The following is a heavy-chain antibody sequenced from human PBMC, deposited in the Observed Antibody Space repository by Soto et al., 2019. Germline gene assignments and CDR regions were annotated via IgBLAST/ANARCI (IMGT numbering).Heavy chain of an antibody. D-gene: IGHD6-19*01. Sequence: GGSLRLSCAASGFTFSSYSMNWVRQAPGKGLEWVSSISSSSSYIYYADSVKGRFTTSRDNAKNSLYLQMNSLRAEDTAVYYCAREQQWLELVDYWGPGTLVTVSS. CDR1: GFTFSSYS. J-gene: IGHJ4*02. CDR2: ISSSSSYI. CDR3: AREQQWLELVDY. V-gene: IGHV3-21*01.